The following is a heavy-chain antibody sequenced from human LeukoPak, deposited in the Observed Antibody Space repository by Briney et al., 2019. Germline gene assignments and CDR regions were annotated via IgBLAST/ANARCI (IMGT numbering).Heavy chain of an antibody. J-gene: IGHJ3*02. CDR1: GGSISSSSYY. D-gene: IGHD3-10*01. Sequence: SETLSLTCTVSGGSISSSSYYWGWIRQPPGKGLEWIESIYYSGSTYYNPSLKSRVTISVDTSKNQFSLKLSSVTAADTAVYYCAGHGSGSYLGTFDIWGQGTMVTVSS. V-gene: IGHV4-39*07. CDR3: AGHGSGSYLGTFDI. CDR2: IYYSGST.